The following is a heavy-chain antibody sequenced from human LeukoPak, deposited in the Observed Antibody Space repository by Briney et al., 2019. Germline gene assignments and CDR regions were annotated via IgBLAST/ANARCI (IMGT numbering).Heavy chain of an antibody. CDR2: ISGGGGST. D-gene: IGHD3-22*01. J-gene: IGHJ4*02. CDR1: GFTFSSYG. CDR3: AKSSYYDSSGYYREYYFDY. Sequence: GGSLRLSCAASGFTFSSYGMHWVRQAPGKGLEWVSAISGGGGSTHYADSVKGRFTISRDNSKNTLYLQMSSLRAGDTAVYYCAKSSYYDSSGYYREYYFDYWGQGTLVTVSS. V-gene: IGHV3-23*01.